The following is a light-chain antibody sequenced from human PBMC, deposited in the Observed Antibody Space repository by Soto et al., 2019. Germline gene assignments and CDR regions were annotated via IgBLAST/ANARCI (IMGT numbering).Light chain of an antibody. Sequence: DIQMTQSPSTLSASVEDRVTITCRASQSISTWFAWYQQKPGKAPNLLIYDASSLQSGVPSRFSGSGSGTELTLTISSLQPDDFATYYCQQYDTFPRTFGQGTKVEIK. CDR3: QQYDTFPRT. CDR2: DAS. CDR1: QSISTW. J-gene: IGKJ1*01. V-gene: IGKV1-5*01.